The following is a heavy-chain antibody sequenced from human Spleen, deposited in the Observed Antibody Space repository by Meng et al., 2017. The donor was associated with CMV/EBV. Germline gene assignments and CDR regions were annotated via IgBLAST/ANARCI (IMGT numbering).Heavy chain of an antibody. CDR3: AHRDYCSGGTCTFDY. J-gene: IGHJ4*02. V-gene: IGHV2-5*02. CDR1: CFSLSSSVLG. D-gene: IGHD2-15*01. CDR2: IYWDDDK. Sequence: SCFSLSSSVLGVGWTRPPPGKALEWLALIYWDDDKRYSPSLKSRLTITKDTSKNQVVLTMTNMDPVDTATYYCAHRDYCSGGTCTFDYWGQGTLVTVSS.